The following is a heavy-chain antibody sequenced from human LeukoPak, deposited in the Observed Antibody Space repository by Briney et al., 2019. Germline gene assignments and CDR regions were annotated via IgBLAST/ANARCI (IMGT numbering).Heavy chain of an antibody. CDR3: AKQPTSVQVPAATF. D-gene: IGHD2-2*01. CDR2: IYYSGST. V-gene: IGHV4-31*03. Sequence: PSETLSLTCTVSGGSISSGGYYCSWIRQHPGKGLEWIGYIYYSGSTYYNPSLKSRVTISIDTSKNQFSLKLSSVTAADTAVYYCAKQPTSVQVPAATFWGQGTLVTVSP. J-gene: IGHJ4*02. CDR1: GGSISSGGYY.